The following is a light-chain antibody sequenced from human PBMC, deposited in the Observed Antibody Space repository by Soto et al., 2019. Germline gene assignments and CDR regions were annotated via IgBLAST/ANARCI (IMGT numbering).Light chain of an antibody. CDR3: QQSYSTLLT. CDR1: QSISSY. Sequence: DLQMTQSPSSLSSSLGDSVTITCRASQSISSYLNWYQQKPGQAHKLLIYAESTLQSGVPSRFSGSGSGTDLNLTISSLQPEDFATYYCQQSYSTLLTCGQGTRLDIK. V-gene: IGKV1-39*01. J-gene: IGKJ5*01. CDR2: AES.